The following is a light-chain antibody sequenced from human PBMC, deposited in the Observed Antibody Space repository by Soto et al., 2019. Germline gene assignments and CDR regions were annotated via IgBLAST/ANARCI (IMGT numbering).Light chain of an antibody. CDR2: GAS. CDR3: PQYGSSPPLT. CDR1: QSVGSS. V-gene: IGKV3-20*01. J-gene: IGKJ4*01. Sequence: EIVLTQSPGTLSLSPGERATLSCRASQSVGSSLAWYQQKPGQAPRLLFYGASRRATVIPDRFSGSGSGTDFTLTISRLEPEDFAVYYCPQYGSSPPLTFGGGTKVEIK.